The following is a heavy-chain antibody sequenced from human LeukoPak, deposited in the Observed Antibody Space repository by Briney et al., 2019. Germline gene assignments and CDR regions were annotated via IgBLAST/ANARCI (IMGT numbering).Heavy chain of an antibody. CDR1: GFSFSGYS. D-gene: IGHD5-12*01. CDR3: ARAYSGYVLFDY. CDR2: ITSSGSAR. J-gene: IGHJ4*02. V-gene: IGHV3-48*02. Sequence: GGSLRLSCAASGFSFSGYSMSWVRQAPGKGLEWVSYITSSGSARYYADSVKGRFTISRDNAKNSLHLQMNSLRDEDTAVYYCARAYSGYVLFDYWGQGTLVTVSS.